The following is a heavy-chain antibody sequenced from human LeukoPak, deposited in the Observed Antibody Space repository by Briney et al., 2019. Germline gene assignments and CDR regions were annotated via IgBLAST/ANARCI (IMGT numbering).Heavy chain of an antibody. D-gene: IGHD2-15*01. J-gene: IGHJ4*02. CDR2: ISWNSGSI. CDR3: AKDTIPYCSGGSCTMGYFDY. CDR1: GFTFDDYA. Sequence: PGGSLRLSCAASGFTFDDYAMHWVRQAPGKGLEWVSGISWNSGSIDYADSVKGRFTISRDNAKNSLYLQMNSLRAEDMALYYCAKDTIPYCSGGSCTMGYFDYWGQGTLVTVSS. V-gene: IGHV3-9*03.